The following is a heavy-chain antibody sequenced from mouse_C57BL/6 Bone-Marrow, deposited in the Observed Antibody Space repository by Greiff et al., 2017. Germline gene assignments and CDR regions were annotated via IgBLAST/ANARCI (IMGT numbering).Heavy chain of an antibody. J-gene: IGHJ3*01. CDR3: ARYTSSGPLFAY. D-gene: IGHD3-2*02. Sequence: EVHLVESGGGLVQPGGSLSLSCAASGFTFTDYYMSWVRQPPGKALEWLGFIRNKANGYTTEYSASVKGRFTISRDNSQSILYLQMNALRAEDSATYYCARYTSSGPLFAYWGQGTLVTVSA. CDR1: GFTFTDYY. V-gene: IGHV7-3*01. CDR2: IRNKANGYTT.